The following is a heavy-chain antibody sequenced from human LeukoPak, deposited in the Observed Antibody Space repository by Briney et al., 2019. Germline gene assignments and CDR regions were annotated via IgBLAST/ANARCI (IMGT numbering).Heavy chain of an antibody. J-gene: IGHJ6*02. Sequence: PSETLSLTCAVYGGSFSGYYWSWIRQPPGKGLEWIGEINHSGSTNYNPSLKSRVTISVDTSKNQFSLKLSSVTAADTAVYYCARGRVVVVTATRYYYGMDVWGQGTTVTVSS. V-gene: IGHV4-34*01. CDR2: INHSGST. CDR1: GGSFSGYY. CDR3: ARGRVVVVTATRYYYGMDV. D-gene: IGHD2-21*02.